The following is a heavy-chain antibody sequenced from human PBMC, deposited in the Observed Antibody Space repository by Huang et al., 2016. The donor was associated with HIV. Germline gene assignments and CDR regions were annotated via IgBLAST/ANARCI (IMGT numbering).Heavy chain of an antibody. CDR1: GFTFRSYW. V-gene: IGHV3-7*01. CDR2: INQDGRER. Sequence: EVHLVESGGGLVQPGRSLRLSCAASGFTFRSYWMHWVRQPQGRGLGGVANINQDGRERCYVDSVRGRFTISRDNANDSVSLQLNSLKGEDTAMYYCTRGFRAKPGDYWGQGSLVIVSS. CDR3: TRGFRAKPGDY. D-gene: IGHD3-3*01. J-gene: IGHJ4*02.